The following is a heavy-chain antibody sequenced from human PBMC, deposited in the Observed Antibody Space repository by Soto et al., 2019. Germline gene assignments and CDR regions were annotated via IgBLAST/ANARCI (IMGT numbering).Heavy chain of an antibody. CDR2: IYYSGST. Sequence: SETLSLTCTGSGGSISSYYWSWIRQPPGKGLEWIGYIYYSGSTNYNPSLKSRVTISVDTSKNQFSLKLSSVTAADTAVYYCARDKGSSWSGFDYWGQGTLVTVSS. CDR3: ARDKGSSWSGFDY. CDR1: GGSISSYY. V-gene: IGHV4-59*01. J-gene: IGHJ4*02. D-gene: IGHD6-13*01.